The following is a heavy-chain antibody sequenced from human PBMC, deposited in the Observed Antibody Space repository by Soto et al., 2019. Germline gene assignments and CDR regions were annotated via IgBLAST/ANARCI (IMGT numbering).Heavy chain of an antibody. CDR2: SSATGAGT. CDR1: GFTFSSYG. CDR3: AKDRRAGGNYGFYSDF. J-gene: IGHJ4*02. V-gene: IGHV3-23*01. D-gene: IGHD1-7*01. Sequence: XGSLLLSCAASGFTFSSYGMTWVRQAPGKGLEWVSFSSATGAGTYYADSVKGRFTISRDNSKNTLYLQMTSLRADDTAVYYCAKDRRAGGNYGFYSDFWGQGALVTVPS.